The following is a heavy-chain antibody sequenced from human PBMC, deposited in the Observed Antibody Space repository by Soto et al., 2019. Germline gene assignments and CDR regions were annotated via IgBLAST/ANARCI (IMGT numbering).Heavy chain of an antibody. CDR3: ARVPLRGSGSYYPRYYFDY. CDR2: IIPIFGTA. Sequence: ASVKVSCKASGGTFSSYAISWVRQAPGQGLEWMGGIIPIFGTANYAQKFQGRVTITADESTSTAYMELSSLRSEDTAVYYCARVPLRGSGSYYPRYYFDYWGQGTLVTVSS. J-gene: IGHJ4*02. V-gene: IGHV1-69*13. CDR1: GGTFSSYA. D-gene: IGHD3-10*01.